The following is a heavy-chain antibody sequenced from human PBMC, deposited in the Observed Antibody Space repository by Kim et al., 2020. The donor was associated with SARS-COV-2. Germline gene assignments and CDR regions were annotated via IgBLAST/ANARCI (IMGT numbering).Heavy chain of an antibody. V-gene: IGHV3-21*01. CDR3: ARCRSPLGICDY. J-gene: IGHJ4*02. D-gene: IGHD7-27*01. Sequence: YYADAVQGRFTISRDNAKNSLYLQMNSLRAEDTAVYYCARCRSPLGICDYWGQGTLVTVSS.